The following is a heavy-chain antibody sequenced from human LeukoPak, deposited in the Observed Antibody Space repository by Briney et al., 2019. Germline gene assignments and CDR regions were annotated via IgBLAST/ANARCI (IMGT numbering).Heavy chain of an antibody. CDR3: ASADSSGYYRY. J-gene: IGHJ4*02. D-gene: IGHD3-22*01. CDR1: GGTFSSYA. Sequence: SVKVSCKASGGTFSSYAISWVRQAPGQGLEWMGRIIPILGIANYAQKFQGRVTTTADKSTSTAYMELSSLRSEDTAVYYCASADSSGYYRYWGQGTLVTVSS. V-gene: IGHV1-69*04. CDR2: IIPILGIA.